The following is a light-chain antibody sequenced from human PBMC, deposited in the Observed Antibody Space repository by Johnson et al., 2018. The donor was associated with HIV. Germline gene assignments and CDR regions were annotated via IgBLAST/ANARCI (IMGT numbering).Light chain of an antibody. CDR2: DNN. CDR3: ASWDRSLTVGTV. J-gene: IGLJ1*01. Sequence: QSVLTQPPSVSAAPGQKVTVSCSGSSSNIGSNDVSWYQQFPGAAPKLLIYDNNKRPSGIPDRFSGSKSGTSATLDITGLQTGDEADYYCASWDRSLTVGTVFGPGTRVTVL. V-gene: IGLV1-51*01. CDR1: SSNIGSND.